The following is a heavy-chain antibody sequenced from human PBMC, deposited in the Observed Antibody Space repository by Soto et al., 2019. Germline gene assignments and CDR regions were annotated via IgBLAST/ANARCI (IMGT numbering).Heavy chain of an antibody. CDR3: AREADSSSSGWFDP. D-gene: IGHD6-6*01. CDR1: GYTFTSYA. Sequence: ASVKVSCKASGYTFTSYAMHWVRQAPGQRLEWMGWINAGNGNTKYSQKFQGRVTITGDTSASTAYMELSSLRSEDTAVYYCAREADSSSSGWFDPWGQGTLVTVSS. CDR2: INAGNGNT. V-gene: IGHV1-3*01. J-gene: IGHJ5*02.